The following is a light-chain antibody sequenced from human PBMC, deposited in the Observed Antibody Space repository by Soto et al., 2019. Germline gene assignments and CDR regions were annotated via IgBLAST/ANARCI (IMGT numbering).Light chain of an antibody. CDR2: AAS. V-gene: IGKV3-11*01. CDR1: QSVSTY. Sequence: IVLTQSPATLSLSPGERATLSCRASQSVSTYLAWYQQKPGQAPRLLIYAASNRATGIPARFSGSGSGTDFTLTISSLEPEDFAVYYCQQRSGWPPENTFGQGNNLEIK. J-gene: IGKJ2*01. CDR3: QQRSGWPPENT.